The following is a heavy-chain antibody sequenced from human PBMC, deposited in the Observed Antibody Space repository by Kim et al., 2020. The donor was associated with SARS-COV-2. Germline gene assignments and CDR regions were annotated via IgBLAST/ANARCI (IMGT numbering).Heavy chain of an antibody. V-gene: IGHV4-39*01. J-gene: IGHJ6*02. CDR1: GGSISSSSYY. Sequence: SETLSLTCTVSGGSISSSSYYWGWIRQPPGKGLEWIGSIYYSGSTYYNPSLKSRVTISVDTSKNQFSLKLSSVTAADTAVYYCASIAARPRYYYYYGMDVWGQGTTVTVSS. CDR2: IYYSGST. D-gene: IGHD6-6*01. CDR3: ASIAARPRYYYYYGMDV.